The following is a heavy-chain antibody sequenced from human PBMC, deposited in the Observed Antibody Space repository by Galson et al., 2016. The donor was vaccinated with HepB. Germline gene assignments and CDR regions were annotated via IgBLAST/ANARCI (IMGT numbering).Heavy chain of an antibody. CDR2: IKQDGSQT. J-gene: IGHJ4*01. V-gene: IGHV3-7*03. CDR1: GFTFSNHW. D-gene: IGHD3-10*01. CDR3: ARGRYGFNNGQIEY. Sequence: SLRLSCAASGFTFSNHWMDWVRQAPGKGLEWVANIKQDGSQTHYVDSVKGRFTISRDNAGNSLDLQMNSLRVEDTAVYYCARGRYGFNNGQIEYWGQGTLVVVYS.